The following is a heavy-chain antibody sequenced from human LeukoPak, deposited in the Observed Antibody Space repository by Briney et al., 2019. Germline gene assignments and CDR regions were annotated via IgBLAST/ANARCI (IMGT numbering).Heavy chain of an antibody. CDR3: TRGSPWLVFYFDY. V-gene: IGHV3-49*04. J-gene: IGHJ4*02. Sequence: GGSLRLSCTASGFTFGDYAMSWVRQAPGKGLEWVGFIRSIAYGWTTEYCTSVKRRFATSRKNSKSIAYPQMNSLKTEDTAVYYCTRGSPWLVFYFDYCGQGTLVTVSS. D-gene: IGHD6-19*01. CDR1: GFTFGDYA. CDR2: IRSIAYGWTT.